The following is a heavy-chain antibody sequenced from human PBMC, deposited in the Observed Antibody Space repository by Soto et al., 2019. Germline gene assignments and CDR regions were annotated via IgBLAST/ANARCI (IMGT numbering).Heavy chain of an antibody. CDR2: INSDGSST. Sequence: GGSLRLSCAASGFTFSSYWMHWVRQAPGKGLVWVSRINSDGSSTSYADSVKGRFTISRDNAKNTLYLQMNSLRAEDTAVYYCARACPPLRYFDWLLRDYDAFDIWGQGTMVTVSS. D-gene: IGHD3-9*01. J-gene: IGHJ3*02. V-gene: IGHV3-74*01. CDR3: ARACPPLRYFDWLLRDYDAFDI. CDR1: GFTFSSYW.